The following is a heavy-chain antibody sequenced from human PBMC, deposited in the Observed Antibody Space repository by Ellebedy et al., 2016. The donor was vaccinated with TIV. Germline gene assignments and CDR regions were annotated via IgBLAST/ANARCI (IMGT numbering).Heavy chain of an antibody. J-gene: IGHJ4*02. CDR1: GFTFSSYA. CDR3: AKDLGRVGDY. Sequence: GGSLRLXXAASGFTFSSYAMSWVRQAPGKGLEWVSAISGSGGSTYYADSVKGRFTISRDNSKNTLYLQMNSLRAEDTAVYYCAKDLGRVGDYWGQGTLVTVSS. D-gene: IGHD2-15*01. V-gene: IGHV3-23*01. CDR2: ISGSGGST.